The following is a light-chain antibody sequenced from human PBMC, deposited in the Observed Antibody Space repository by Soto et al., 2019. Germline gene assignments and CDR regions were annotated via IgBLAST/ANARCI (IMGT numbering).Light chain of an antibody. V-gene: IGKV1-9*01. CDR2: AAS. CDR1: QGISSY. J-gene: IGKJ3*01. CDR3: QQLNSYPLT. Sequence: IQLTQSPSSLSAFVGDRVTINCRASQGISSYLAWYQQKPGKAPKLLIYAASTLQSGVPSRFSGSGSGTDFTLTISSLQPEDFATYYCQQLNSYPLTFGPGTKVDIK.